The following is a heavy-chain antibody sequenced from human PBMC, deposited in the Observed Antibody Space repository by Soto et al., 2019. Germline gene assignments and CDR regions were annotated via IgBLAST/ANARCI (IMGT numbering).Heavy chain of an antibody. V-gene: IGHV3-23*01. D-gene: IGHD6-13*01. CDR1: GFTFSNYA. CDR2: ISNTGGST. J-gene: IGHJ4*02. CDR3: AKGWTGRSSWYDLDY. Sequence: EVQLLDSGGGLEQPGGSLRLSCTASGFTFSNYAMSWVRQAPGKGLEWVSTISNTGGSTYYADSVKGRFTISRDNSENTLYLQMNSLRAEDTALYYWAKGWTGRSSWYDLDYWGQGTLVTVSS.